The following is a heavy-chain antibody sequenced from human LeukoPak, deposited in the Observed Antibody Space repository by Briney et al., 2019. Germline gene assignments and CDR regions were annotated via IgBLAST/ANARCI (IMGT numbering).Heavy chain of an antibody. Sequence: GGSLRLSCAASGFTFKNYAMSWVRQAPGKGLEWVSAISGSDAGTYYADSVKGRFTISRDNSKNTLYLQMNSLRAGDAAVYYCAKAPLGRCSGAICYYFDYWGQGTLVTVSS. V-gene: IGHV3-23*01. D-gene: IGHD2-15*01. CDR3: AKAPLGRCSGAICYYFDY. CDR2: ISGSDAGT. CDR1: GFTFKNYA. J-gene: IGHJ4*02.